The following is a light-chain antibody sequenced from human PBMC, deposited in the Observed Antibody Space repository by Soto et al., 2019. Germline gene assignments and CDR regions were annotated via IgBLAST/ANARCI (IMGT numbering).Light chain of an antibody. CDR1: SSHVGGYNY. CDR3: SSYAGSNNWV. V-gene: IGLV2-8*01. CDR2: EVS. Sequence: QSALTQPPSASGSPGQSVTISCTGTSSHVGGYNYVSWYQQHPGKAPKLMIYEVSKRPSGVPDRVSGSKSGNKASLTVSGLQAEDEADYYCSSYAGSNNWVFGGGTQLTVL. J-gene: IGLJ3*02.